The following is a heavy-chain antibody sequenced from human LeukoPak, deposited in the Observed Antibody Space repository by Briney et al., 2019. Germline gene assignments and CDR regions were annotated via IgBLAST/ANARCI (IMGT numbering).Heavy chain of an antibody. CDR1: GGSIRGYY. V-gene: IGHV4-34*01. CDR2: INHSGST. D-gene: IGHD2-21*01. Sequence: SETLSLTCNVSGGSIRGYYWSWIRQPPGKGLEWIGEINHSGSTNYNPSLKSRVTISVDTSKNQFSLKLSSVTAADTAVYYCARGVVIAPQTFDYWGQGTLVTVSS. J-gene: IGHJ4*02. CDR3: ARGVVIAPQTFDY.